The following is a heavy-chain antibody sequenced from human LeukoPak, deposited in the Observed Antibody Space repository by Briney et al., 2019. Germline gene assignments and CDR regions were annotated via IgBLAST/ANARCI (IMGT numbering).Heavy chain of an antibody. V-gene: IGHV4-59*01. D-gene: IGHD3-22*01. J-gene: IGHJ5*02. CDR2: IYYTGSS. CDR3: ARLDYDSSDYYPYSWFHP. CDR1: GESITSYY. Sequence: SETLSLTCIVSGESITSYYWSWIRQPPGKGLEWIGYIYYTGSSKYNPSLKSRVTLSVDTSENQFSLTLNSVTAADTAVYYCARLDYDSSDYYPYSWFHPWDQGTLVTVSS.